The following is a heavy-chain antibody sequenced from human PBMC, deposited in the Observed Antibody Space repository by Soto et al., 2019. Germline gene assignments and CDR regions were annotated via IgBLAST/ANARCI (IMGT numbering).Heavy chain of an antibody. CDR3: AIDFWSGYYEGPFDY. V-gene: IGHV1-69*06. Sequence: GASVKVSCKXSGGTFSSYAISWVRQAPGQGLEWMGGIIPIFGTANYAQKFQGRVTITADKSTSTAYMELSSLRSEDTAVYYCAIDFWSGYYEGPFDYWGQGTLVTVSS. CDR2: IIPIFGTA. D-gene: IGHD3-3*01. CDR1: GGTFSSYA. J-gene: IGHJ4*02.